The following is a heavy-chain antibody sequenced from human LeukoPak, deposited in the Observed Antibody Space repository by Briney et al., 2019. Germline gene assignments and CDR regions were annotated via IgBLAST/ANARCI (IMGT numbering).Heavy chain of an antibody. CDR2: ISAFNGNT. Sequence: GASVKVSCKASGYTFTSFVISWVRQAPGQGLEWMGWISAFNGNTNYAQKLQGRITMTTDTSTSTAYMELRSLRSDDTAVYYCARGGTVVDTANPFDFWGQGTLVTVSS. D-gene: IGHD5-18*01. J-gene: IGHJ4*02. V-gene: IGHV1-18*01. CDR3: ARGGTVVDTANPFDF. CDR1: GYTFTSFV.